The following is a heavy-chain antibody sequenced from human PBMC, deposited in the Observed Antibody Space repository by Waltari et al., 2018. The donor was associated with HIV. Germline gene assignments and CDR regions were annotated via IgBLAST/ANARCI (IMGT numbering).Heavy chain of an antibody. CDR2: IYYSGST. V-gene: IGHV4-59*01. Sequence: SGPGLVKPSETLSLTCTVSGGSISSYYWSWIRQPPGKGLEWIGYIYYSGSTNYNPSLKSRVTISVDTSKNQFSLKLSSVTAADTAVYYCARSGSYRGYFDYWGQGTLVTVSS. CDR3: ARSGSYRGYFDY. CDR1: GGSISSYY. J-gene: IGHJ4*02. D-gene: IGHD1-26*01.